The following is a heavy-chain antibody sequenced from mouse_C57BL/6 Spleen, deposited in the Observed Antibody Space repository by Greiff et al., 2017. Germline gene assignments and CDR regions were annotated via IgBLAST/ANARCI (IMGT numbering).Heavy chain of an antibody. V-gene: IGHV2-6*03. D-gene: IGHD4-1*02. CDR1: GFSLTSYG. CDR3: AREATGTWYYFDY. Sequence: VMLVESGPGLVAPSQSLSITCTVSGFSLTSYGVHWVRQPPGKGLEWLVVIWSDGSTTYNSALKSRLSISKDNSKGQVFLKMNSLQTDDTAMYYCAREATGTWYYFDYWGQGTTLTVSS. CDR2: IWSDGST. J-gene: IGHJ2*01.